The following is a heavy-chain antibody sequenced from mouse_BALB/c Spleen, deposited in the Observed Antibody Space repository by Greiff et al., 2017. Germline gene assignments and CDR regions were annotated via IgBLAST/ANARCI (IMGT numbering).Heavy chain of an antibody. J-gene: IGHJ1*01. CDR1: GFSLTSYG. V-gene: IGHV2-2*02. CDR3: ARMDGTV. D-gene: IGHD2-1*01. Sequence: QVQLKESGPGLVQPSQSLSITCTVSGFSLTSYGVHWVRQSPGKGLEWLGVIWRGGSTDYNAAFISRLSISKDNSKSQVFFKMNSLQANDTAIYYCARMDGTVWGAGTTVTVSS. CDR2: IWRGGST.